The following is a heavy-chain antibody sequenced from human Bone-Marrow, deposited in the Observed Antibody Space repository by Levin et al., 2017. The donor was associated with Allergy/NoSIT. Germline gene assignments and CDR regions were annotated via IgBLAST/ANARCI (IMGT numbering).Heavy chain of an antibody. CDR2: IVFDASNK. CDR3: AKVGCSSTTCNTEEPNMVFGVM. CDR1: GFAFTNYA. D-gene: IGHD6-13*01. Sequence: PGGSLRLSCTASGFAFTNYAMHWVRQAPGKGLEWMAVIVFDASNKFYGDSVKGRFIISRDNSKNTVYLQMNSLGPEDSGLYYCAKVGCSSTTCNTEEPNMVFGVMWGRGTTVTVSS. J-gene: IGHJ4*02. V-gene: IGHV3-30*18.